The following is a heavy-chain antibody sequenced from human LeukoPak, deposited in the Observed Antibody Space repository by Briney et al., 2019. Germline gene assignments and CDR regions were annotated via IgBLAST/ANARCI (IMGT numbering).Heavy chain of an antibody. V-gene: IGHV3-23*01. CDR1: GFTFSGYA. Sequence: GGSLRLSCAASGFTFSGYAMSWVRQAPGKGLEWVSAISGSGGSTYYADSVKGRFTISRDNSKNTLYLQMNSLRAEDTAVYYCATSRDYYDSSGYYFVAREYWYFDLWGRGTLVTVSS. CDR3: ATSRDYYDSSGYYFVAREYWYFDL. J-gene: IGHJ2*01. D-gene: IGHD3-22*01. CDR2: ISGSGGST.